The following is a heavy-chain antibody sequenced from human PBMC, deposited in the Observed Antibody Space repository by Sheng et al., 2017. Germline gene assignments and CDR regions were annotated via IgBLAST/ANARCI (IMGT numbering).Heavy chain of an antibody. CDR1: GGTFSSYA. CDR3: ASSEVFEQWQMWGWFDP. D-gene: IGHD6-19*01. J-gene: IGHJ5*02. CDR2: IIPIFGTA. Sequence: QVQLVQSGAEVKKPGSSVKVSCKASGGTFSSYAISWVRQAPGQGLEWMGGIIPIFGTANYAQKFQGRVTITTDESTSTAYMELSSLRSEDTAVYYCASSEVFEQWQMWGWFDPWGQGTLVTVSS. V-gene: IGHV1-69*05.